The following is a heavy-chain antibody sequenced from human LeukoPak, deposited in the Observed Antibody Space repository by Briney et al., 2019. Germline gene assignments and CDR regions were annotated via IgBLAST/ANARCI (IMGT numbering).Heavy chain of an antibody. J-gene: IGHJ5*02. Sequence: PSETLSLTCTVSGGSISSSSYYWGWIRQPPGKGLEWIGSIYYSGSTYYNPSLKSRVTISVDTSKNQFSLKLSSVTAADTAVYYCARAGDYYGSDGTWFDPWGQGTLVTVSS. D-gene: IGHD3-10*01. V-gene: IGHV4-39*07. CDR1: GGSISSSSYY. CDR2: IYYSGST. CDR3: ARAGDYYGSDGTWFDP.